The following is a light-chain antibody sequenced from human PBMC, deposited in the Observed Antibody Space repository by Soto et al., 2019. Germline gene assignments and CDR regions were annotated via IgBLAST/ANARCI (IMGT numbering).Light chain of an antibody. V-gene: IGLV2-11*01. CDR3: CSYAGSYSWV. CDR1: SSDVGGYNY. Sequence: QSALTQPRSVSGSPGQSVTISCTGASSDVGGYNYVSWYQQRPGKAPKLIIYDVSKRPSGVPDRFSGSKSGNTASLSISGLQAEDESDYYCCSYAGSYSWVFGGGTKVTVL. CDR2: DVS. J-gene: IGLJ3*02.